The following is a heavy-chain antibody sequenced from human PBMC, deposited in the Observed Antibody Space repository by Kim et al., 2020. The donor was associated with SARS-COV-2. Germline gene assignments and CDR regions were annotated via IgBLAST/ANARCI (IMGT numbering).Heavy chain of an antibody. J-gene: IGHJ4*02. V-gene: IGHV4-39*01. D-gene: IGHD3-10*01. CDR3: ARSFLWFGELFPPSWVSFYFDY. Sequence: SETLSLTCTVSGGSISSSSYYWGWIRQPPGKGQEWIGSIYYSGSTYYNPSLKSRVTISVDTSKNQFSLKLSSVTAADTAVYYCARSFLWFGELFPPSWVSFYFDYWGQGTLVTVSS. CDR2: IYYSGST. CDR1: GGSISSSSYY.